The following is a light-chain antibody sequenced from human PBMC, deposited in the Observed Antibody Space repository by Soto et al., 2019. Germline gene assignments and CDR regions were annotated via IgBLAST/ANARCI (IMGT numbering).Light chain of an antibody. CDR1: QIVSSSY. V-gene: IGKV3-20*01. Sequence: EIVLTQSPGTLSLSPGDRATLSCRASQIVSSSYLAWHQQKPGQTPRLLIYAASSRATGIPDRFSGSGSGTDFTLTISRLESEDSAVYYCQHYGSSPGLTFGGGTKVDIK. CDR2: AAS. CDR3: QHYGSSPGLT. J-gene: IGKJ4*01.